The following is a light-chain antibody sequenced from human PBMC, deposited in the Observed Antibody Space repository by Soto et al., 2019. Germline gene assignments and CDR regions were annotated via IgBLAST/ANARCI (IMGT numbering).Light chain of an antibody. CDR2: EVT. CDR1: SSDVGGYNY. V-gene: IGLV2-8*01. Sequence: QSALTQPPSASGSPGQSVTISCTGTSSDVGGYNYVSWYLQHPGTAPKLLIYEVTKRPSGVPDRFSGSKSGNTASLTVSGLQAEDEADYYCSSYAGSPYYVFGTGTQLTVL. CDR3: SSYAGSPYYV. J-gene: IGLJ1*01.